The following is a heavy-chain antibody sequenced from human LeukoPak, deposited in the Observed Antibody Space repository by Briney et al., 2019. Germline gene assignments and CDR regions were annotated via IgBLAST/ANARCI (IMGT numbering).Heavy chain of an antibody. CDR1: GGSISSGGYS. J-gene: IGHJ4*02. D-gene: IGHD6-19*01. CDR3: ARDLAVAGTVAALGY. Sequence: PSETLSLTCAVSGGSISSGGYSWSWIRQPPGKGLEWIGYIYHSGSTYYNPSLKSRVTISVDRSKNQFSLKLSSVTAADTAVYCARDLAVAGTVAALGYWGQGTQVTVSS. V-gene: IGHV4-30-2*01. CDR2: IYHSGST.